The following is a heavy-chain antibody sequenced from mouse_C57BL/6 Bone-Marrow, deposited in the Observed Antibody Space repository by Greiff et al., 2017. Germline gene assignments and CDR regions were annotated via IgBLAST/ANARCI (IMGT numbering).Heavy chain of an antibody. CDR2: ISSGGSYT. Sequence: EVQLVESGGDLVKPGGSLKLSCAASGFTFSSYAMSWVRQTPDKRLEWVATISSGGSYTYYPDSVKGRFTISRDNAKNTLYLQMSSLKSEDTAMXYCARKDYYGSSAWFAYWGQGTLVTVSA. CDR3: ARKDYYGSSAWFAY. J-gene: IGHJ3*01. D-gene: IGHD1-1*01. CDR1: GFTFSSYA. V-gene: IGHV5-6*01.